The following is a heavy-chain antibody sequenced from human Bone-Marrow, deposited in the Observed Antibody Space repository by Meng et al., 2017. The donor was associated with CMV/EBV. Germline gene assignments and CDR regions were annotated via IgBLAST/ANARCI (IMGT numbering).Heavy chain of an antibody. V-gene: IGHV4-31*03. Sequence: SETLSLTCTVSSGSISSGDYYWSWIRQPPGKGLEWIGYIYYSGSTYYNPSLKSRVTISVDTSKNQFSLKLSSVTAADTAVYYCARGELRGYGMDVWGQGTTVTVSS. J-gene: IGHJ6*02. D-gene: IGHD1-26*01. CDR1: SGSISSGDYY. CDR3: ARGELRGYGMDV. CDR2: IYYSGST.